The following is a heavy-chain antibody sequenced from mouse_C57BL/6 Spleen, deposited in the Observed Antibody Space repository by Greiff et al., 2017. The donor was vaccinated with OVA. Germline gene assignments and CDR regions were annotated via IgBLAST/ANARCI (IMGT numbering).Heavy chain of an antibody. CDR2: IRSKSNNYAT. Sequence: EVQVVESGGGLVQPKGSLKLSCAASGFSFNTYAMNWVRQAPGKGLEWVARIRSKSNNYATYYADSVKDRFTISRDDSESMLYLQMNNLKTEDTAMYYCVSLTGIVDYWGQGTSVTVSS. D-gene: IGHD4-1*01. V-gene: IGHV10-1*01. CDR1: GFSFNTYA. J-gene: IGHJ4*01. CDR3: VSLTGIVDY.